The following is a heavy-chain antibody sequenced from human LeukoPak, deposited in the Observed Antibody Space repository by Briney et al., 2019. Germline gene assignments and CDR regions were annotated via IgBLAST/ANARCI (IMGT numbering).Heavy chain of an antibody. CDR3: AGGAAAGY. J-gene: IGHJ4*02. Sequence: GGSLRLSCEASGFTFSSYWMSWVRQAPGKGLEWVAHIKEDESDEYYVDSVKGRFTISRDNAKNSLYLQMNSLRAEDTAVYYCAGGAAAGYWGQGTLVTVSS. V-gene: IGHV3-7*01. D-gene: IGHD6-13*01. CDR2: IKEDESDE. CDR1: GFTFSSYW.